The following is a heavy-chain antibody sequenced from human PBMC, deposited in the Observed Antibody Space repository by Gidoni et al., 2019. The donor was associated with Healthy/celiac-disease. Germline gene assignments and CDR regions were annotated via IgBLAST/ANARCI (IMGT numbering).Heavy chain of an antibody. V-gene: IGHV4-34*01. CDR1: SGYY. D-gene: IGHD3-22*01. Sequence: SGYYWSWIRQPPGKGLEWIGEINHSGSTNYNPSLKSRVTISVDTSKNQFSLKLSSVTAADTAVYYCASDNYYDSRGGFNGWGQGTLVTVSS. CDR2: INHSGST. J-gene: IGHJ4*02. CDR3: ASDNYYDSRGGFNG.